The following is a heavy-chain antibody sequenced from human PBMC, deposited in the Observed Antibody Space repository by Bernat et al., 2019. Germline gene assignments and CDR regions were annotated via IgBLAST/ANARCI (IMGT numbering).Heavy chain of an antibody. CDR3: ARGLPGPRLQH. J-gene: IGHJ1*01. CDR1: GGSFSGYY. V-gene: IGHV4-34*01. CDR2: ISHSGST. Sequence: QVQLQQWGAGLLKPSETLSLICAVNGGSFSGYYWTWIRQPPENGLEWIGEISHSGSTSYNSSLKSRVTISVDTSNNQFSLKLTSVTAADTALYYCARGLPGPRLQHWGQGSLLTVSS.